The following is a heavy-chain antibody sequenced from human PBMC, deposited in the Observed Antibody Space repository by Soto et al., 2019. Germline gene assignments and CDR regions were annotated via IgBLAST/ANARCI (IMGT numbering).Heavy chain of an antibody. V-gene: IGHV6-1*01. CDR3: ARDETYYDILTGYARGAFDI. CDR2: TYYRSKWYN. D-gene: IGHD3-9*01. CDR1: GDSVSSNSAA. J-gene: IGHJ3*02. Sequence: SQTLLLTCAISGDSVSSNSAAWNWIRQSPSRGLEWLGRTYYRSKWYNDYAVSVKSRITINPDTSKNQFSLQLNSVTPEDTAVYYCARDETYYDILTGYARGAFDIWGQGTMVTVSS.